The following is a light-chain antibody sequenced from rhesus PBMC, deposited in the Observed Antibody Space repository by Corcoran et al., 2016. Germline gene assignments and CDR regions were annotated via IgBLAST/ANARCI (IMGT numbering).Light chain of an antibody. V-gene: IGKV1-25*01. J-gene: IGKJ4*01. CDR1: QGITND. CDR2: EAS. CDR3: QQYHSIPLT. Sequence: DIQMTQSPSSLSASVGDRVTITCRASQGITNDLAWYQQKQGENPKHLSYEASGLQSGFPSMFSGSGSGTDVTRTISSLQSEDFATYYCQQYHSIPLTFGGGTKVEIK.